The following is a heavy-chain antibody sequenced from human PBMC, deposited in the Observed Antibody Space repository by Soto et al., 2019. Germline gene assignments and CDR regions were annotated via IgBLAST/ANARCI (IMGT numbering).Heavy chain of an antibody. V-gene: IGHV3-74*01. Sequence: PGGSLRLSCAASGFTFRNYWMHWVSQVPGKGLVWVSRINSDGGSTSYADSVKGRFTISRDNAKNTLYLQMNSLRADDTAVYYCAWLEVAGTVRWFDPWGQGTLVPSPQ. CDR1: GFTFRNYW. CDR2: INSDGGST. D-gene: IGHD6-19*01. CDR3: AWLEVAGTVRWFDP. J-gene: IGHJ5*02.